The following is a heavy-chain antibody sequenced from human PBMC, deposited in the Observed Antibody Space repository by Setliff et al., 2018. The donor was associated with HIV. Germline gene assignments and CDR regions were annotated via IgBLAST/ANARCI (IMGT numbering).Heavy chain of an antibody. D-gene: IGHD5-12*01. J-gene: IGHJ3*02. CDR2: IRSSADTI. CDR3: ARVGTGYKSAGNAFDI. Sequence: GGSLRLSCAASGFTFSSYSMNWVRQAPGKGLECVSYIRSSADTIYYADSVKGRFTISRDNAKNSLYLQMNSLRVEDTAVYFCARVGTGYKSAGNAFDIWGQGTMVTVSS. CDR1: GFTFSSYS. V-gene: IGHV3-48*04.